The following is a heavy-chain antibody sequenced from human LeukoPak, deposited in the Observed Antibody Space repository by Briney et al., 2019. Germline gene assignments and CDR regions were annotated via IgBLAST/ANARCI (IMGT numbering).Heavy chain of an antibody. V-gene: IGHV2-5*02. J-gene: IGHJ3*02. Sequence: SGPTLVKPTQTLTLTRTFSGFSLSTSGVGVGWIRQPPGKALEWLALIYWDDDKRYSPSLKGRLTITKDTSKNQVVLTMTNMDPVDTATYYCAHSHSSSWFDDAFDIWGQGTMVTVSS. D-gene: IGHD6-13*01. CDR2: IYWDDDK. CDR3: AHSHSSSWFDDAFDI. CDR1: GFSLSTSGVG.